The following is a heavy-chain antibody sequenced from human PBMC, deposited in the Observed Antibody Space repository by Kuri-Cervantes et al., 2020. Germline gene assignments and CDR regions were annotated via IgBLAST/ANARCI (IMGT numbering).Heavy chain of an antibody. V-gene: IGHV3-30-3*01. CDR3: ARDGRELLLYYYYGMDV. Sequence: GESLKISCAASGFTFSSHTMHWVRQAPGKGLEWVAVISYDGSNKHYADSVKGRFTISRDNSKNTLFLQVNSLRVEDTAVYYCARDGRELLLYYYYGMDVWGQGTTVTVSS. D-gene: IGHD1-26*01. CDR1: GFTFSSHT. CDR2: ISYDGSNK. J-gene: IGHJ6*02.